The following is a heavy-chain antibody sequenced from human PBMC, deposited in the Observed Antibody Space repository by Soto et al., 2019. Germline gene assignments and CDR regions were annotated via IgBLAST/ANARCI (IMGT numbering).Heavy chain of an antibody. Sequence: QVQLVESGGGVVQPGRSLRLSCAASGFTFSSYAMHWVRQAPGKGLGWVAVISYDGSNKYYADSVKGRFTISRDNSKNTLYLQMNSLRAEDTAVYYCAREGKQWLALDYWGQGTLVTVSS. V-gene: IGHV3-30-3*01. J-gene: IGHJ4*02. CDR2: ISYDGSNK. CDR1: GFTFSSYA. D-gene: IGHD6-19*01. CDR3: AREGKQWLALDY.